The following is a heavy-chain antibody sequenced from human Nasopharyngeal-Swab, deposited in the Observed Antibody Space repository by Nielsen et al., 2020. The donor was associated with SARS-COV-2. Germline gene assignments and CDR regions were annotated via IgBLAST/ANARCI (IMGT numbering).Heavy chain of an antibody. V-gene: IGHV3-66*01. D-gene: IGHD6-19*01. CDR3: ARERRAYSSGDGYYYYGMDV. J-gene: IGHJ6*02. CDR2: IYSGGST. CDR1: GFTVSSNY. Sequence: ESLKISCAASGFTVSSNYMSWVRQAPGKGLEWGSVIYSGGSTYYADSVKGRFTISRDNSKNTLYLKMNSLRAEDTAVYYCARERRAYSSGDGYYYYGMDVWGQGTTVTVSS.